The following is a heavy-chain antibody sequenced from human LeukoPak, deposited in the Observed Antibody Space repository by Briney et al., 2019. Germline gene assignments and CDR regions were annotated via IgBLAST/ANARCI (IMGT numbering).Heavy chain of an antibody. J-gene: IGHJ5*02. V-gene: IGHV4-59*08. Sequence: SETLSLTCTVSGGSISSYYWSWIRQPPGKGLEWIGYIYYSGSTNYNPSLKSRVTISVDTSKNQFSLKLSSVTAADTAVYYCARHLGYYYGSGSYYYGYNWFDPWGQGTLVTVSS. CDR3: ARHLGYYYGSGSYYYGYNWFDP. CDR1: GGSISSYY. D-gene: IGHD3-10*01. CDR2: IYYSGST.